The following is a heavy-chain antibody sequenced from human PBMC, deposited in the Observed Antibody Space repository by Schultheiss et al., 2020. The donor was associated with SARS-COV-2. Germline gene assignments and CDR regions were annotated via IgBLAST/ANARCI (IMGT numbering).Heavy chain of an antibody. D-gene: IGHD5-24*01. CDR3: ARGGDGYNSPYYYYYGMDV. Sequence: SQTLSLTCAVYGGSLSGYDWNWIRQSPGKGLEWIGYIYYSGSTNYNPSLKSRVTISVDTSKNQFSLKLSSVTAADTAVYYCARGGDGYNSPYYYYYGMDVWGQGTTVTVSS. CDR1: GGSLSGYD. J-gene: IGHJ6*02. V-gene: IGHV4-59*01. CDR2: IYYSGST.